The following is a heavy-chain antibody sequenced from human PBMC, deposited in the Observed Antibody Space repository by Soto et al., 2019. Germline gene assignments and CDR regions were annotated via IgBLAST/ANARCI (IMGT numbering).Heavy chain of an antibody. CDR1: VFTCSSYA. J-gene: IGHJ4*02. Sequence: WWSLRLSCSASVFTCSSYAMCWLRQAPGKGLEWVSSISVSGDRTFYADSVKGRFTISRDNSRNTLHLQMNSLRAEDTALYYCAKDGDSITRNKPLDYWGQGTLVTVSS. CDR2: ISVSGDRT. D-gene: IGHD2-2*01. V-gene: IGHV3-23*01. CDR3: AKDGDSITRNKPLDY.